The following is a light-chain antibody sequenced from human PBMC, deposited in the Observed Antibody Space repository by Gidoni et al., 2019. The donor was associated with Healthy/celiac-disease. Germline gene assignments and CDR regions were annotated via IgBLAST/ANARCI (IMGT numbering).Light chain of an antibody. Sequence: DIQMTPSTSSLSASVGDRVTITCRASQSISSYLNWYQQQPGKAPKLLIYAASSLQSGVPSRFSGSGSGANFTLTISSLQPEDFATYYCRQSYSTPPLTFGGGTRVEIK. CDR3: RQSYSTPPLT. J-gene: IGKJ4*01. V-gene: IGKV1-39*01. CDR1: QSISSY. CDR2: AAS.